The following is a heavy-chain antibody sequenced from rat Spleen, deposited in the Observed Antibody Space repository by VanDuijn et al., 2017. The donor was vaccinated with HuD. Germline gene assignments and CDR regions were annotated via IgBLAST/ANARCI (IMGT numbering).Heavy chain of an antibody. CDR1: GFTFSKYG. D-gene: IGHD1-10*01. Sequence: EVQLVESGGGLVHPGRSLKLSCAASGFTFSKYGMAWVRQAPTKGLEWVASISYDGSRTNYRDSVKGRFTISRDNAKSTLYLQVDSLESEDTATYYCTRGGNYDFDYWGQGVMVTVSS. CDR3: TRGGNYDFDY. J-gene: IGHJ2*01. V-gene: IGHV5-29*01. CDR2: ISYDGSRT.